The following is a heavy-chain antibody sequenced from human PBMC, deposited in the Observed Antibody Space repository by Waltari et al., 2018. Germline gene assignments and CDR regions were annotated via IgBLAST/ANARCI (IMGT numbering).Heavy chain of an antibody. J-gene: IGHJ4*02. CDR1: GYSISSGYY. D-gene: IGHD3-22*01. CDR2: IYHSWST. Sequence: QVQLQESGPGLVKPSETLSLTCAVSGYSISSGYYWGWIRQPPGKGLEWSGSIYHSWSTYFNPSLKSRVTISVDTSKNQFSLKLSSVTAADTAVYYCARDDSSGYFYYFDYWGQGTLVTVSS. V-gene: IGHV4-38-2*02. CDR3: ARDDSSGYFYYFDY.